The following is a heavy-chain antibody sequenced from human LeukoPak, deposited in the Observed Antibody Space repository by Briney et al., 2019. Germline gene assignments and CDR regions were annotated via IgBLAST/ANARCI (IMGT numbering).Heavy chain of an antibody. CDR3: ARTYSSGWNNWFDP. D-gene: IGHD6-19*01. CDR1: GFTFSSYA. J-gene: IGHJ5*02. CDR2: ISYDGSNK. Sequence: GGSLRLSCAASGFTFSSYAMHWVRQAPGKGLEWVAVISYDGSNKYYADSVKGRFTISRDNSKNTLYLQMNSLRAEDTAVYYCARTYSSGWNNWFDPWGQGTLVTVSS. V-gene: IGHV3-30-3*01.